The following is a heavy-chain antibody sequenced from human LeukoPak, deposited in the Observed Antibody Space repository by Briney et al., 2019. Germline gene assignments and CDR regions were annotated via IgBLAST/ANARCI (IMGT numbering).Heavy chain of an antibody. V-gene: IGHV3-23*01. CDR3: AKTEGSGTYYY. CDR1: GFTFSAYG. CDR2: ITSSADTT. D-gene: IGHD3-10*01. Sequence: GGTLRLSCAASGFTFSAYGMTWVRQAPGKGLEWVSTITSSADTTYYADSVKGRFTISRDNSKNTLYLQMNSLRAEDTAVYYCAKTEGSGTYYYWGQGTLVTVSS. J-gene: IGHJ4*02.